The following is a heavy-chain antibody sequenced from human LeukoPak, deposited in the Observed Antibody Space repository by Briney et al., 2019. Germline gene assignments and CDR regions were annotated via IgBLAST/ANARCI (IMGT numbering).Heavy chain of an antibody. CDR3: ERVWGGSTFDY. CDR1: GFPFSSYW. J-gene: IGHJ4*02. CDR2: IKSDGSST. Sequence: GGSLRLSCAASGFPFSSYWMHWVRQAPGKGLVWVSRIKSDGSSTNYADSVKGRFTISRDNAKNTLYLQMNSLRAEDTAVYYCERVWGGSTFDYWGQGTLVTVSS. D-gene: IGHD3-16*01. V-gene: IGHV3-74*01.